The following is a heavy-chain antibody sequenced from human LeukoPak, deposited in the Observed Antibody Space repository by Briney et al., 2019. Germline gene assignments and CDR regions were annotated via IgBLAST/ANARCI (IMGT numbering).Heavy chain of an antibody. CDR1: GGSISSYY. D-gene: IGHD1-1*01. CDR3: ARTNVANSFDI. Sequence: PSETLSLICTVSGGSISSYYWSWIRQPPGKGLEWIGYFYYSGSTNYNPSLKSRVTISVDTSKNQFSLKLSSVTAADTAVYYCARTNVANSFDIWGQGTMVTVSS. V-gene: IGHV4-59*01. CDR2: FYYSGST. J-gene: IGHJ3*02.